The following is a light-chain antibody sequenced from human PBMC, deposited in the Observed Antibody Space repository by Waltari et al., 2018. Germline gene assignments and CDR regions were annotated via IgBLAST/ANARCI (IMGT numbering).Light chain of an antibody. CDR3: QSYDTSLSVV. Sequence: QSVLTQPPSVSGAPGPRVTISCPGSGPNIGAGYDVHWYQQLPRAAPKLLIYGSSTRPLGVPDRFFGSTSGTSASLAITGLQAEDEADYYCQSYDTSLSVVFGGGTKLTVL. CDR2: GSS. CDR1: GPNIGAGYD. V-gene: IGLV1-40*01. J-gene: IGLJ3*02.